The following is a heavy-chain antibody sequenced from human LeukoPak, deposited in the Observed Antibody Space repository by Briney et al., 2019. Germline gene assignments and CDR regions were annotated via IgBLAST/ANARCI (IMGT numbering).Heavy chain of an antibody. Sequence: ASGKVSCKASGYTFTSYGISWVRQAPGQGLEWMGSISPYTGNTKYAERLQDRVIMTTDTSTRTAYMELRSLRSDDTAVFYCARDQYDSVWGSYRPYFDYWGQGTLVTVSS. J-gene: IGHJ4*02. CDR1: GYTFTSYG. V-gene: IGHV1-18*04. CDR3: ARDQYDSVWGSYRPYFDY. CDR2: ISPYTGNT. D-gene: IGHD3-16*02.